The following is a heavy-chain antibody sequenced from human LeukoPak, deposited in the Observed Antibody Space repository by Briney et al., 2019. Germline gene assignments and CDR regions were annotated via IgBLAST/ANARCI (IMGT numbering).Heavy chain of an antibody. J-gene: IGHJ6*03. CDR1: GGSISSRPYY. CDR3: ARDFSSSSTVYYYYMDV. CDR2: ISYSGTT. V-gene: IGHV4-39*07. D-gene: IGHD6-6*01. Sequence: SETLSLTCTVSGGSISSRPYYWGWVRQPPGKGPEWIGTISYSGTTYYSPSLKSRVTISLDTSKNQFSLKLSSVTAADTAIYYCARDFSSSSTVYYYYMDVWGKGTTVTVSS.